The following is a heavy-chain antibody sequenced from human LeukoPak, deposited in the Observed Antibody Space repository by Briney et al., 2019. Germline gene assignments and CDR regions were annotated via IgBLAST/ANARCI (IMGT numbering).Heavy chain of an antibody. Sequence: ASVKVSCKASGYTFINYGLTWVRQAPGQGFQWMGWISAYTGSTNYAQKFQGRVTMPTDPSTSTAYMELRSLTSNDTAVYYCASTVGATGAFDIWGQGTMVIVSS. CDR3: ASTVGATGAFDI. CDR2: ISAYTGST. D-gene: IGHD1-26*01. V-gene: IGHV1-18*01. J-gene: IGHJ3*02. CDR1: GYTFINYG.